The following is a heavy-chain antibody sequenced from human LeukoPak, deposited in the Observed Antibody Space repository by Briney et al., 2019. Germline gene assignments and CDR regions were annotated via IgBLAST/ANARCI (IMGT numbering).Heavy chain of an antibody. J-gene: IGHJ4*02. Sequence: PGGSLRLSCAGSGFTVSSNYMSWVRQAPGKGLEWVSSISSSGAYIFYADSVKGRFTISRDNAKNSLYLQMNSLRAEDTAVYYCAREPTTVSPPGWGQGTLVTVSS. CDR2: ISSSGAYI. CDR1: GFTVSSNY. CDR3: AREPTTVSPPG. V-gene: IGHV3-21*01. D-gene: IGHD4-11*01.